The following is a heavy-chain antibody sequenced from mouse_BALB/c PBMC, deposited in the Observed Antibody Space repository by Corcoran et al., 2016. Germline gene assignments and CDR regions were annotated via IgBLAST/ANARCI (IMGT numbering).Heavy chain of an antibody. Sequence: QIQLVQSGPELKKPGETVKISCKASGYTFTNYGMNWVKQAPGKGLKWMGWINTYTGEPTYADDFKGRFAFSLETSASTAYLQINNLKNEDTATYFCARQGARATYSDYWGQGTTLTVSS. CDR1: GYTFTNYG. CDR3: ARQGARATYSDY. CDR2: INTYTGEP. J-gene: IGHJ2*01. D-gene: IGHD3-1*01. V-gene: IGHV9-3-1*01.